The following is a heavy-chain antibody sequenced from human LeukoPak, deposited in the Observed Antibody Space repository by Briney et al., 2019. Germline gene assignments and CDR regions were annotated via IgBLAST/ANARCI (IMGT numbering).Heavy chain of an antibody. D-gene: IGHD5-18*01. V-gene: IGHV4-34*01. J-gene: IGHJ5*02. CDR1: GGSFSGYY. Sequence: SETLSLTCAVYGGSFSGYYWSWIRQPPGKGLEWVGEINHSGSTTYNPSPKSRVTISVDTSKNKFSLKLSSVTAADTAVYYCARFGRYGLYVWFDPWGEGTLVTVSS. CDR2: INHSGST. CDR3: ARFGRYGLYVWFDP.